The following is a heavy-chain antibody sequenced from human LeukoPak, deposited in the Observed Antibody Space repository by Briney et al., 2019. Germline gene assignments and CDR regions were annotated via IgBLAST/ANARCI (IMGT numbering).Heavy chain of an antibody. CDR1: GGSISSYY. CDR3: ARDIVPAASNCFDP. J-gene: IGHJ5*02. CDR2: IYTSGST. D-gene: IGHD2-2*01. Sequence: ETLSLTCTVSGGSISSYYWSWIRQPAGKGLVWIGRIYTSGSTNYNPSLKSRVTMSVDTSKNQFSLKLSSVTAADTAVYYCARDIVPAASNCFDPGGQGTLVTVSS. V-gene: IGHV4-4*07.